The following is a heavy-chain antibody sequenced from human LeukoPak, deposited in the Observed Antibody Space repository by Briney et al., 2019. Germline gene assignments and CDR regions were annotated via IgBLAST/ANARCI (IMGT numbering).Heavy chain of an antibody. CDR2: ISSSSSYI. CDR3: ARDARYSDAFDI. CDR1: GFTFSSYS. J-gene: IGHJ3*02. D-gene: IGHD1-14*01. Sequence: PGGSLRLSCAASGFTFSSYSMNWVRQPPGKGLEWVSSISSSSSYIYYADSVKGRFTISTDNAKNSLYLQRNRLIAEHTAVYYCARDARYSDAFDIWGQGTMVTVSS. V-gene: IGHV3-21*01.